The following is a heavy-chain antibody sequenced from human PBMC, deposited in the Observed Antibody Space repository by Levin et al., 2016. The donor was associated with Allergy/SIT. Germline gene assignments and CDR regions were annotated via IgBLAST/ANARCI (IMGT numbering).Heavy chain of an antibody. V-gene: IGHV4-61*08. Sequence: SETLSLTCTVSGGSISSGAYYWSWIRQQPGKGLEWIGYIYYSGSTYYNPSLRSRVTISVDTSKNQFSLRLTSVTAADTAIYYCARFLDRSGYYDMNYFDYWGQGTLVTVSS. J-gene: IGHJ4*02. CDR2: IYYSGST. D-gene: IGHD3-22*01. CDR1: GGSISSGAYY. CDR3: ARFLDRSGYYDMNYFDY.